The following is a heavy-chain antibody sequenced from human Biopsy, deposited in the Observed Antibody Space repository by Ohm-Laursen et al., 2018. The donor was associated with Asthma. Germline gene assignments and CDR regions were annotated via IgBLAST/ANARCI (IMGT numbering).Heavy chain of an antibody. CDR2: GGSYYDGGLK. Sequence: SLRLSCSASGFTFRSYAMHWVRQAPGKGLEWVAVGGSYYDGGLKYYADSVKGRFTISRDNSKTTLYLQMNSLRAEDTAVYYCARDSYSSGLYDDFESWGQGTLVTVSS. CDR3: ARDSYSSGLYDDFES. D-gene: IGHD6-19*01. V-gene: IGHV3-30-3*01. J-gene: IGHJ4*02. CDR1: GFTFRSYA.